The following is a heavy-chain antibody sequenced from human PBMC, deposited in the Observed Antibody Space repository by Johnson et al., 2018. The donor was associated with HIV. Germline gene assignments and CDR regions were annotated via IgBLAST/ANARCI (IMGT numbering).Heavy chain of an antibody. V-gene: IGHV3-30-3*01. J-gene: IGHJ3*02. CDR1: GFTFSSYA. Sequence: VQLVESGGGVVQPGRSLRLSCAASGFTFSSYAMHWVRQAPGKGLEWVAVISYDGGNKYYADSVKGRFTISRDNSKNTLYLQMNSLRDEDTALYYCAKGYSSSSPDAFDIWGQGTRVTVSS. CDR2: ISYDGGNK. D-gene: IGHD6-6*01. CDR3: AKGYSSSSPDAFDI.